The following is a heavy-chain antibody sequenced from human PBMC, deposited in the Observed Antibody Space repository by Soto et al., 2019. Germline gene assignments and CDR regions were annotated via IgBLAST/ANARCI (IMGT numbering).Heavy chain of an antibody. CDR2: IYYSGNT. D-gene: IGHD1-26*01. V-gene: IGHV4-61*01. Sequence: SETLSLTCTVSGGSVSSGSFYWSWIRQPPGKGLEWIGYIYYSGNTNYNPSLKSRVTISVDTSQNQFSLNLSSVTAADTAVYYCASLPGTYSFDYWGQGTLVTVSS. J-gene: IGHJ4*02. CDR3: ASLPGTYSFDY. CDR1: GGSVSSGSFY.